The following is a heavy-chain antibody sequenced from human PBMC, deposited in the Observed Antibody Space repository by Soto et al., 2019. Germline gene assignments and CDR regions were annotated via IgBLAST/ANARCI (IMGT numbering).Heavy chain of an antibody. J-gene: IGHJ3*02. CDR2: ISYDGSNK. V-gene: IGHV3-30*18. Sequence: QVQLVESGGGVVQPGRSLRLSCAASGFTFSSYGVHWVRQAPGKGLEWVAVISYDGSNKYYADSVKGRFTISRDNSKNTLYLQMNSLRAEDTAVYYCAKDQLSDDYVWGSYRYDDAFDIWGQGTMVTVSS. CDR1: GFTFSSYG. CDR3: AKDQLSDDYVWGSYRYDDAFDI. D-gene: IGHD3-16*02.